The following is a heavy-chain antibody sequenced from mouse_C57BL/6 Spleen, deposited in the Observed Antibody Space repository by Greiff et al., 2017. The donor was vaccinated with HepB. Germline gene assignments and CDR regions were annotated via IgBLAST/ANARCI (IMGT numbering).Heavy chain of an antibody. D-gene: IGHD1-1*01. V-gene: IGHV1-53*01. CDR1: GYTFTSYW. J-gene: IGHJ4*01. CDR3: ARALYYSGSSRGVPMDY. Sequence: QVQLQQPGTELVKPGASVKLSCKASGYTFTSYWMHWVKQRPGQGLEWIGNINPSNGGTNYNEKFKSKATLTVDKSSSTAYMQLSSLTSEDSAVYYCARALYYSGSSRGVPMDYWGQGTSVTVSS. CDR2: INPSNGGT.